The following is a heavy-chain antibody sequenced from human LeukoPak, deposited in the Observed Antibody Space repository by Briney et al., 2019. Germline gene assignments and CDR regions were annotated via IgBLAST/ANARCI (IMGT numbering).Heavy chain of an antibody. V-gene: IGHV4-61*02. D-gene: IGHD1-26*01. CDR2: VYSSGST. Sequence: SQTLSPTCTVSGGSISRGNYYWSWIRQPAGKGLEWIGRVYSSGSTDYNPSLKSRVTISVDTSKNQFSLKLTSVTAADTAVYYCTRNGGGGDWGQGTLVTVSS. CDR1: GGSISRGNYY. J-gene: IGHJ4*02. CDR3: TRNGGGGD.